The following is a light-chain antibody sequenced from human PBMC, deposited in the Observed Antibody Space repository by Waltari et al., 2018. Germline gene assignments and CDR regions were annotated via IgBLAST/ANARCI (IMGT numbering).Light chain of an antibody. Sequence: DIQMTQSPSTLSASVGDRVTITCRASQRITTWLAWYQQKPGRAPKLLIYKASTLQSGVPSRFSASGSGTEITLTISSLQPDDFATYYCQQYHSFSRFAFGPGTKVHLK. V-gene: IGKV1-5*03. CDR1: QRITTW. J-gene: IGKJ3*01. CDR3: QQYHSFSRFA. CDR2: KAS.